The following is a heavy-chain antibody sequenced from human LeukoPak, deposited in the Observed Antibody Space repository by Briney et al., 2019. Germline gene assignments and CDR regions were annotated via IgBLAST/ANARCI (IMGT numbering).Heavy chain of an antibody. D-gene: IGHD3-10*01. V-gene: IGHV1-46*03. Sequence: ASVKVSCKASGYTFTSYYMHWVRQAPGQGLEWMGIINPSGGSTSYAQKFQGRVTMTRDTSTSTVYMELSSLRSEDTAVYYCARDSSGSYKRGRSDPWGQGTLVTVSS. CDR2: INPSGGST. CDR1: GYTFTSYY. CDR3: ARDSSGSYKRGRSDP. J-gene: IGHJ5*02.